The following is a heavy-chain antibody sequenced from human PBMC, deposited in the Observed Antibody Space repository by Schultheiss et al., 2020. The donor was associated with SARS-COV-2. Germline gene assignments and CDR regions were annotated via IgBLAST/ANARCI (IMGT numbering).Heavy chain of an antibody. V-gene: IGHV4-39*01. J-gene: IGHJ5*02. CDR2: IYYSGST. D-gene: IGHD6-25*01. CDR1: GGSISSSSYY. Sequence: SSPLSLPLMGEGGSISSSSYYWGWIRQPPGKGLEWIGSIYYSGSTYYDPSLKSRVTISVDTSKNQFSLKLSSVTAADTAVYYCARSPFLAAAHDNWFDPWGQGTLVTVSS. CDR3: ARSPFLAAAHDNWFDP.